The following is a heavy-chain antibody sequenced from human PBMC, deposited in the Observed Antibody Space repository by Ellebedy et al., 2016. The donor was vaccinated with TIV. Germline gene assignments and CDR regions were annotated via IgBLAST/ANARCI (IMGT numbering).Heavy chain of an antibody. CDR3: ARALMDCGGDCYYYYYYGMDV. V-gene: IGHV3-33*08. D-gene: IGHD2-21*02. CDR1: GFTFDDYG. J-gene: IGHJ6*02. Sequence: PGGSLRLSCVVSGFTFDDYGMHWVRQAPGKGLEWVAVVWYDGSHKYYADSVKGRFTISRDNSKNTLYLQMNSLRAEDTAVYYCARALMDCGGDCYYYYYYGMDVWGQGTTVTVSS. CDR2: VWYDGSHK.